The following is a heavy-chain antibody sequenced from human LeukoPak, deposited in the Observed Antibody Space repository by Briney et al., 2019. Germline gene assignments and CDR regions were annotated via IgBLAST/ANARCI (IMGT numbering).Heavy chain of an antibody. D-gene: IGHD3-9*01. J-gene: IGHJ1*01. Sequence: ASVKVSCKVSGYTLTELSIHWMRPAPGKGLERVGGFDTKDAERIYAQRLQRRVTMTEDPYTDTAYMELSSLRSEDTAVYYCATDKRRYNILTAYFKAEYFQYWGQGTLVTVSA. CDR3: ATDKRRYNILTAYFKAEYFQY. CDR2: FDTKDAER. CDR1: GYTLTELS. V-gene: IGHV1-24*01.